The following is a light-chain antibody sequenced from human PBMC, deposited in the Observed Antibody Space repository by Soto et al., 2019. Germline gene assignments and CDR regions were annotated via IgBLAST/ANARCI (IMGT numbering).Light chain of an antibody. CDR3: QQSHTTPYT. J-gene: IGKJ2*01. Sequence: DIQMTQSPSSLSASVGDRVTLTCRASPTFSNYLNWYQQKPGKAPKLLIYAASNLQGGGPSRFSGSGSGTEFTLTISRLQPEDCETDYCQQSHTTPYTFGQGTKLEIK. CDR2: AAS. CDR1: PTFSNY. V-gene: IGKV1-39*01.